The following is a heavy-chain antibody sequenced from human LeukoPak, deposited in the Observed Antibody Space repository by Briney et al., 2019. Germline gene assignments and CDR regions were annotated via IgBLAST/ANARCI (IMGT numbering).Heavy chain of an antibody. D-gene: IGHD4-11*01. V-gene: IGHV2-5*02. Sequence: SGPTLVNPTQTLTLTCTFSGFSLSTSGVGVGWIRQPPGKALEWLALIYWDDDKRYSPSLKSRLTITKDTSKNQVVLTMTNMDPVDTATYYCACRSIEVYDYSNRWFDPWGQGTLVTVSS. J-gene: IGHJ5*02. CDR1: GFSLSTSGVG. CDR2: IYWDDDK. CDR3: ACRSIEVYDYSNRWFDP.